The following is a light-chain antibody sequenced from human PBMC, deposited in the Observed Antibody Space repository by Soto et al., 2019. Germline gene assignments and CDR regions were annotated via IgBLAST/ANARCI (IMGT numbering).Light chain of an antibody. CDR1: ISDVGGYNY. CDR2: EVS. Sequence: QYALTQPPSASGSPGQSVTISCTGTISDVGGYNYVSWYQQHPGKAPKLMIYEVSERPSGVPDRFSGSKSSNTASLTVSGLQAEDEADYYCSSYAGSNNFVFGTGTKVTV. J-gene: IGLJ1*01. V-gene: IGLV2-8*01. CDR3: SSYAGSNNFV.